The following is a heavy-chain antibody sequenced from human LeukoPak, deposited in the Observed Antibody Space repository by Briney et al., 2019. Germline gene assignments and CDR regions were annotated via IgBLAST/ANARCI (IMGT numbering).Heavy chain of an antibody. V-gene: IGHV1-2*02. Sequence: ASVKVSCKASGYTFTGYYMHWVRQAPGQGLVWMGWINPNSGGTNYAQKFQGRVTMTRDASISTAYMELSRLRSDDTAVCYCARGRKGATTFDYWGQGTLVTVSS. CDR2: INPNSGGT. CDR1: GYTFTGYY. CDR3: ARGRKGATTFDY. J-gene: IGHJ4*02. D-gene: IGHD1-26*01.